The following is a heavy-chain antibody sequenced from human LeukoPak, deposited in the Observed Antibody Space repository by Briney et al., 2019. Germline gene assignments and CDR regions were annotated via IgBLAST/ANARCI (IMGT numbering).Heavy chain of an antibody. J-gene: IGHJ5*02. CDR3: ARGFRLSAIEDCFDP. V-gene: IGHV1-2*02. Sequence: ASVKVSCKASGYTFTGYHMHWVRQAPGQGLEWMGWINPNSGGTSYAQKFQGRVTMTGDTSISTAYMELSGLRSDDTAVYYCARGFRLSAIEDCFDPWGQGTLVTVSS. D-gene: IGHD2-2*02. CDR1: GYTFTGYH. CDR2: INPNSGGT.